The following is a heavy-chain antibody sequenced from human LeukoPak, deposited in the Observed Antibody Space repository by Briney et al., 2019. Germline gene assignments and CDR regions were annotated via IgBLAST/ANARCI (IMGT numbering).Heavy chain of an antibody. V-gene: IGHV4-61*02. CDR3: AREKTFYYYYMDV. CDR2: IYTSGST. Sequence: PSETLSLTCTVSGGSISSSSYYWGWIRQPPGKGLEWIGRIYTSGSTNYNPSLKSRVTISVDTSKNQFSLKLSSVTAADTAVYYCAREKTFYYYYMDVWGKGTTVTVSS. CDR1: GGSISSSSYY. J-gene: IGHJ6*03.